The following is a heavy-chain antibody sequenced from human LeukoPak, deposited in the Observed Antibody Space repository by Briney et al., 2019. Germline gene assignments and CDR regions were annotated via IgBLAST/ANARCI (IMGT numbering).Heavy chain of an antibody. J-gene: IGHJ2*01. CDR2: INHSGST. D-gene: IGHD6-13*01. CDR3: ARDRKSSSWYRGWYFDL. Sequence: SETLSLTCAVYGGSFSGYYWSWIRQPPGKGLEWIGEINHSGSTNYNPSLKSRVTISVDTSKTQFSLKLSSVTAADTAVYYCARDRKSSSWYRGWYFDLWGRGTLVTVSS. V-gene: IGHV4-34*01. CDR1: GGSFSGYY.